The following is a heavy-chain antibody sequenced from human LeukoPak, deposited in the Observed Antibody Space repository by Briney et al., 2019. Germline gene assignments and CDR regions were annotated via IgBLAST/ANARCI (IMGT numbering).Heavy chain of an antibody. D-gene: IGHD1-26*01. CDR3: ARVSYYDKRFDY. CDR2: IYYSGST. Sequence: PSQTLSLTCTVSGGSISSGDYYWGWIRQPPGKGLEWIGSIYYSGSTYYNPSLKSRVTISVDTSKNQFSLKLSSVTAADTAVYYCARVSYYDKRFDYWGQGTLVTVSS. CDR1: GGSISSGDYY. V-gene: IGHV4-39*07. J-gene: IGHJ4*02.